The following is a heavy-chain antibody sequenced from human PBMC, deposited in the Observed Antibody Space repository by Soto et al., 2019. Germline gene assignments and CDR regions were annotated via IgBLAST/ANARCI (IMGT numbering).Heavy chain of an antibody. CDR2: ISHSGNT. D-gene: IGHD5-18*01. V-gene: IGHV4-4*02. CDR1: GGSISSGNW. Sequence: SETLSLPCAVSGGSISSGNWWSWVRQSPRKGLEWIGEISHSGNTNHNPSLKSRVTISIDKSKNQFSLKLTSVTAADTAVYYCASHRGNTYGPYDYWGQGTLVTVSS. J-gene: IGHJ4*02. CDR3: ASHRGNTYGPYDY.